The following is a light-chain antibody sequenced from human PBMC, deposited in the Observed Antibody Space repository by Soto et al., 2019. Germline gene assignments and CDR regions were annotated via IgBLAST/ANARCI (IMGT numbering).Light chain of an antibody. CDR1: SSDIGGYNY. CDR3: SSYTSSSTHYV. V-gene: IGLV2-14*01. Sequence: QSALTQPSSVSVSPGQSITISCTGTSSDIGGYNYASWYQQHPGKAPKLMIYDVSNRPSGVSNRFSGSKSGNTASLTISGLQAEDEADYYCSSYTSSSTHYVFGTGTKVTVL. CDR2: DVS. J-gene: IGLJ1*01.